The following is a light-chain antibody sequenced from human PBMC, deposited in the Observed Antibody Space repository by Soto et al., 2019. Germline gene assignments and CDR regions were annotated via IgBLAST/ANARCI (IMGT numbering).Light chain of an antibody. J-gene: IGKJ2*01. CDR1: QSVSSSY. V-gene: IGKV3-20*01. CDR3: QQYGSSPLYT. CDR2: GAS. Sequence: EIVLTQSPGTLSLSQGERATLSCRASQSVSSSYLAWYQQKPGQAPRLLIYGASSRATGIPDRFSGSGSGTDFTLTISRLEPEDFAVYYWQQYGSSPLYTFGQGTKLEIK.